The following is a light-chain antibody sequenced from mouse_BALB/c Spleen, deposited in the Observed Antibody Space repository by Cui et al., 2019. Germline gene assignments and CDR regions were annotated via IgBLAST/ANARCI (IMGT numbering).Light chain of an antibody. CDR3: QQYHSYPLT. CDR2: RTT. Sequence: QIVLTQSPAIMSASPGVKVTISCSASSSVSYRYWYQQKPGSSPKPWIYRTTNLASGVPARFSGSGSGTSYSLTISSMEAEDAATYYCQQYHSYPLTFGAGTKLELK. V-gene: IGKV4-61*01. J-gene: IGKJ5*01. CDR1: SSVSY.